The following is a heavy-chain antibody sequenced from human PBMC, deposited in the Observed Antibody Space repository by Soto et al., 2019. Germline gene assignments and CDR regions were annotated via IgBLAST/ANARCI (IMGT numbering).Heavy chain of an antibody. D-gene: IGHD2-2*01. CDR2: IDPRDSYT. Sequence: GESLKISCTGFGYTFTTFWISWVRQMPGRGLEWMGRIDPRDSYTNYSPSFQGHVTISADKSISTAYLQWGSLKASDTAMYYCARLYCSSSTCDSWFDPWGQGTPGTVSS. V-gene: IGHV5-10-1*01. CDR1: GYTFTTFW. CDR3: ARLYCSSSTCDSWFDP. J-gene: IGHJ5*02.